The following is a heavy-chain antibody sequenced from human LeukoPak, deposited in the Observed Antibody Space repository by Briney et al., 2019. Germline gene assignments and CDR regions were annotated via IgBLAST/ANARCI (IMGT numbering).Heavy chain of an antibody. CDR2: MSSSGNSI. CDR3: ATAGHPGYDFWGGFAFSFDR. CDR1: ELTFSRYS. D-gene: IGHD3-3*01. V-gene: IGHV3-48*01. Sequence: GGSLRLSCAASELTFSRYSMNWVRQAPGKGLEWVSYMSSSGNSIYYADSVKGRFTISRDNAKNSLYLQMNTLRAEDTALYFCATAGHPGYDFWGGFAFSFDRWGQGALVTVSS. J-gene: IGHJ4*02.